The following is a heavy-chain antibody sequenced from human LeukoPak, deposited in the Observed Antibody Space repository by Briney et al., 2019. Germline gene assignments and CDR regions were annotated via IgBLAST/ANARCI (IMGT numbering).Heavy chain of an antibody. CDR3: ARASGGGYTFDY. J-gene: IGHJ4*02. Sequence: GGSLRLSCAASGFSFSSYWMHWVRQAPGKGLEWVSSISSSSSYIYYADSVKGRFTISRDNAKNSLYLQMNSLRAEDTAVYYCARASGGGYTFDYWGQGTLVTASS. V-gene: IGHV3-21*01. D-gene: IGHD5-12*01. CDR1: GFSFSSYW. CDR2: ISSSSSYI.